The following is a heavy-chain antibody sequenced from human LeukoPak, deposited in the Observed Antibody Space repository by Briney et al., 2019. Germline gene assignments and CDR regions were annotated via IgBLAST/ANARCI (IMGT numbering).Heavy chain of an antibody. V-gene: IGHV3-53*01. CDR2: IYGGGPT. J-gene: IGHJ3*02. D-gene: IGHD1-14*01. Sequence: GGSLRLSCAASGFDFSNYYMSWVRQAPGRGLECVSVIYGGGPTYYADSVKGRFTISRDTAKNTLYLQMNSLRGEDTAVYFCARDLGIAGTTHAFDIWGHGTMVTVSS. CDR1: GFDFSNYY. CDR3: ARDLGIAGTTHAFDI.